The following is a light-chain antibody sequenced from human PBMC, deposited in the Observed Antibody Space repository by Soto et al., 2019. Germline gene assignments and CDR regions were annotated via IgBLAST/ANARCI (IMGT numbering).Light chain of an antibody. CDR1: QGISSY. CDR3: QQLNSYPLT. J-gene: IGKJ4*01. V-gene: IGKV1-9*01. CDR2: AAS. Sequence: DIQLTQSPSFLSASVGDRVTNTCRASQGISSYLAWYQQKPGKAPKLLIYAASTLQSGVPSRFSGSGSGTEFTLTISSLHPEEFATYYCQQLNSYPLTFGGGTKVEIK.